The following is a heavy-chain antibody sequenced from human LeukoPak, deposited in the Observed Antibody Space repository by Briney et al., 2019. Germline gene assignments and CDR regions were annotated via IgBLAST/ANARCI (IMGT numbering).Heavy chain of an antibody. Sequence: SETLSLTCTVSGGSISSSSYYWGWIRQPPGKGLEWIGSIYYSGSTYYNPSLKIRVTMSVDTSKNQFSLKLSSVTAADTAVYYCARDRYYYDSSGYGLWFDPWGQGTLVTVSS. CDR1: GGSISSSSYY. V-gene: IGHV4-39*07. CDR3: ARDRYYYDSSGYGLWFDP. CDR2: IYYSGST. J-gene: IGHJ5*02. D-gene: IGHD3-22*01.